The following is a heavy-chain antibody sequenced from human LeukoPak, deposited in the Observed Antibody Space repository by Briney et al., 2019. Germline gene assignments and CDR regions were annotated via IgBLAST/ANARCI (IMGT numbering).Heavy chain of an antibody. V-gene: IGHV3-64*01. CDR3: ARVPEGAFDI. CDR2: ISSNGGST. Sequence: GGSLRLSCAASGFTFSSYGMHWVRQAPGKGLEYVSAISSNGGSTYYANSVKGRFTISRDNSKNTLYLQMGSLRAEDMAVYYCARVPEGAFDIWGQGTMVTVSS. J-gene: IGHJ3*02. CDR1: GFTFSSYG.